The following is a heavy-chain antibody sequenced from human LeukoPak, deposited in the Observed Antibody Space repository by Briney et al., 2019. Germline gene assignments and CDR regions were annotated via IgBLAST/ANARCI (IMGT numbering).Heavy chain of an antibody. Sequence: GGSLRLSCAASGFTFSSYAMHWVRQAPGKGLEWVAVISYDGSNKYYADSVKGRFTISRDNSKNTLYLQMNSLGAEDTAVYYCARDSSSGWDGPFDYWGQGTLVTVSS. V-gene: IGHV3-30*04. CDR3: ARDSSSGWDGPFDY. CDR2: ISYDGSNK. D-gene: IGHD6-19*01. J-gene: IGHJ4*02. CDR1: GFTFSSYA.